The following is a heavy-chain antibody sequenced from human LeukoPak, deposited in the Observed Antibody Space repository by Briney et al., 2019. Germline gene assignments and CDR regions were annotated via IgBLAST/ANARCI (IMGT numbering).Heavy chain of an antibody. CDR1: GGSFSAYY. CDR2: INHSGSA. Sequence: SETLSLTCAVYGGSFSAYYWSWIRQSPGKGLEWIGEINHSGSANYNPSLKSRVTISVDTSKKHFSLKLSSVTAADTAVYYCASNQRRGYYASSGSTEYFRHWGQGTLVSVSS. D-gene: IGHD3-22*01. V-gene: IGHV4-34*01. J-gene: IGHJ1*01. CDR3: ASNQRRGYYASSGSTEYFRH.